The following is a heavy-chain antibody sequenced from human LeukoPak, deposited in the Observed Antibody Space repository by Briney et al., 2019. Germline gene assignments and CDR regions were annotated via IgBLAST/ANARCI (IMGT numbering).Heavy chain of an antibody. V-gene: IGHV5-10-1*01. Sequence: GESLKISCKGSGYSFTSYWISWVRQMPGKGLERMGRIDPSDSYTNYSPSFQGHVTISADKSISTAYLQWSSLKASDTAMYYCARTSYYYDSSGYYRTANRKSFDYWGQGTLVTVSS. CDR2: IDPSDSYT. D-gene: IGHD3-22*01. CDR3: ARTSYYYDSSGYYRTANRKSFDY. J-gene: IGHJ4*02. CDR1: GYSFTSYW.